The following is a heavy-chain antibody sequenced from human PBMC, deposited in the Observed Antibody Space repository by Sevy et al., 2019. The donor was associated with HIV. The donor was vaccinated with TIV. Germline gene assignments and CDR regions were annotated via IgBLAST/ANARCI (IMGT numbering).Heavy chain of an antibody. CDR2: ISYDEAHK. J-gene: IGHJ4*02. V-gene: IGHV3-30*18. Sequence: GGSLRLSCVTSGFTFRTSGMHWVRQSPGKGLEWVAVISYDEAHKNYADSVKGRFSISKDNSKNTLYLQMSSLRTEDTVVYYCAKEYSAGITMVRGAYRARGDYFDYWGQGTQVTVSS. D-gene: IGHD3-10*01. CDR1: GFTFRTSG. CDR3: AKEYSAGITMVRGAYRARGDYFDY.